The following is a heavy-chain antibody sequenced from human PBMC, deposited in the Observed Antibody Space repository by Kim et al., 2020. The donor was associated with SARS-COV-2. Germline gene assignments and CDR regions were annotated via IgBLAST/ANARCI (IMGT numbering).Heavy chain of an antibody. J-gene: IGHJ6*02. CDR1: GFTFSSYA. D-gene: IGHD1-7*01. Sequence: GGSLRLSCAASGFTFSSYAMSWVRQAPGKGLEWVSAISGSGGSTYYADSVKGRFIISRDNSKNTLYLQMNSLRAEDTAVYYCAKDTASSEGNKVELLAGLGYYYYYYGMDVWGQGTTVTVSS. CDR3: AKDTASSEGNKVELLAGLGYYYYYYGMDV. V-gene: IGHV3-23*01. CDR2: ISGSGGST.